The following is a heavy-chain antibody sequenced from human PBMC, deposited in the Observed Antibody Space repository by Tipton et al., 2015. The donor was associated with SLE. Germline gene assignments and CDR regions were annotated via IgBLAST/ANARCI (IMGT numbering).Heavy chain of an antibody. CDR2: IYTRGGT. D-gene: IGHD4-17*01. Sequence: TLSLTCTVSGGSISSYYWSWIRQPAGKGLEWLGRIYTRGGTNYNTSLKSRVTMSVDTSKNQFSRKLNSVTAADTAVYYCARGDPLRLGPYFDYWGQGTLVTVSS. CDR1: GGSISSYY. CDR3: ARGDPLRLGPYFDY. V-gene: IGHV4-4*07. J-gene: IGHJ4*02.